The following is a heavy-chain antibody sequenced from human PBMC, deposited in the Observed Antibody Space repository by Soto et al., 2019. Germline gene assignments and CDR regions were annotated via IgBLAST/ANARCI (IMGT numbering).Heavy chain of an antibody. V-gene: IGHV3-13*01. CDR3: ARGLEYCSGGSCYPNFSY. CDR2: IGTAGDT. Sequence: EVQLVESGGGLVQPGGSLRLSCAASGFTFSSYDMHWVRQATGKGLEWVSAIGTAGDTYYPGSVKGRFTISRENAKHSLYLQMNSLRAGDTAVYYCARGLEYCSGGSCYPNFSYWGQGTLVTVSS. J-gene: IGHJ4*02. D-gene: IGHD2-15*01. CDR1: GFTFSSYD.